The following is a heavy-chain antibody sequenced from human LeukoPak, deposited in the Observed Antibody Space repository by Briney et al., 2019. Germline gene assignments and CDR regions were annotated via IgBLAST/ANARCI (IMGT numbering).Heavy chain of an antibody. V-gene: IGHV4-39*01. D-gene: IGHD6-13*01. CDR1: GGSISSSSYY. CDR2: IYYSGST. CDR3: ARLDYAAAGTLGY. J-gene: IGHJ4*02. Sequence: SETLSLACTVSGGSISSSSYYWGWIRQPPGKGLEWIGSIYYSGSTYYNPSLKSRVTISVDTSKNQFSLKLSSVTAADTAVYYCARLDYAAAGTLGYWGQGTLVTVSS.